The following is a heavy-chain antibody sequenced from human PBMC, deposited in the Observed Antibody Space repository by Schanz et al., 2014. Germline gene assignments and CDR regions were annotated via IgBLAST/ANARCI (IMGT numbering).Heavy chain of an antibody. Sequence: QVQLQESGPGLVKPSETLSLNCRISGSINSYYWSWIRQPPGKGLEWIGYISYSGSTNYNPSLRRXVTIYLDRSRNQFALNRRTVTAADTAIYYCARRIAARSGVGYDYHYGMDVWGQGTTVIVSS. CDR1: GSINSYY. CDR3: ARRIAARSGVGYDYHYGMDV. V-gene: IGHV4-59*01. J-gene: IGHJ6*02. CDR2: ISYSGST. D-gene: IGHD6-6*01.